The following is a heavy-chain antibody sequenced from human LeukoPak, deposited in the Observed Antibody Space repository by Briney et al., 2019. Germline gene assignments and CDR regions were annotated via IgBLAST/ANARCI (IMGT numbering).Heavy chain of an antibody. CDR1: GGSFSGYY. CDR2: INHSGST. D-gene: IGHD6-13*01. CDR3: ARGGPRSSSSSWEY. V-gene: IGHV4-34*01. J-gene: IGHJ4*02. Sequence: SETLSLTCAVYGGSFSGYYWSWIRQPPGKGLEWIGEINHSGSTNYNPSLKSRVTISVDTSKNKFSLKLSSVTTADTAVYYCARGGPRSSSSSWEYWGQGTLVTVSS.